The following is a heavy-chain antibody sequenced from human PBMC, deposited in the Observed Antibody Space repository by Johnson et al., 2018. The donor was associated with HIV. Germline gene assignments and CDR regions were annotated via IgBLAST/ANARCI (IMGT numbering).Heavy chain of an antibody. CDR2: ISYDGSNK. D-gene: IGHD1-26*01. J-gene: IGHJ3*02. Sequence: VQLVESGGGVVQPGRSLRLSCAASGFTFRSYAMHWVRQAPGKGLEWVAVISYDGSNKFYAGSVKGRFTISRENAKNSLYLQVNSLRAGDTALYYCARGSYDGDAFDIWGQGTMVTVSS. V-gene: IGHV3-30*14. CDR3: ARGSYDGDAFDI. CDR1: GFTFRSYA.